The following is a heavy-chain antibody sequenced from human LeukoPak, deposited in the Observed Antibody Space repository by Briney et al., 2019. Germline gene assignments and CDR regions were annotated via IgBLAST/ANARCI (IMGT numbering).Heavy chain of an antibody. J-gene: IGHJ4*02. CDR2: IYYSGST. V-gene: IGHV4-39*07. Sequence: SETLSLSCTVSGGSISSSSYYWGWMRQPPGKGLEWIGSIYYSGSTYYNPSLKSRVTISVDTSKNQFSLKLSSVTAADTAVYYYARDRVGPYLFSFDYWGQGTLVTVSS. D-gene: IGHD2-15*01. CDR3: ARDRVGPYLFSFDY. CDR1: GGSISSSSYY.